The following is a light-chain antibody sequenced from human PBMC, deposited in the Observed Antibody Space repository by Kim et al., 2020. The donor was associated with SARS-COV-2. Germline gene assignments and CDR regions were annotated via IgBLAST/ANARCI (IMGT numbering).Light chain of an antibody. CDR1: NMGGKC. CDR2: FDS. V-gene: IGLV3-21*04. CDR3: QVWDSSSDHRV. J-gene: IGLJ3*02. Sequence: APGQTARITGGGNNMGGKCVNWYQQKPGQAPVLVIYFDSDRPSGIPERFSGSNSGNTATLTISRVEAGDEADYYCQVWDSSSDHRVFGGGTQLTVL.